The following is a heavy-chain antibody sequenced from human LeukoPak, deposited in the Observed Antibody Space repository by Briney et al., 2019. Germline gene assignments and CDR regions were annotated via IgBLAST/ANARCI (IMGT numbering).Heavy chain of an antibody. D-gene: IGHD6-13*01. CDR1: GYTSTGYY. CDR3: ASSIAAAGTGGDY. CDR2: INPNSGGT. V-gene: IGHV1-2*02. J-gene: IGHJ4*02. Sequence: GASVKVSCKASGYTSTGYYMHWVRQAPGQGLEWMGWINPNSGGTNYAQNFQGRVTMTRDTSASTVYMELSSLRSEDTAVYYCASSIAAAGTGGDYWGQGTLVTVSS.